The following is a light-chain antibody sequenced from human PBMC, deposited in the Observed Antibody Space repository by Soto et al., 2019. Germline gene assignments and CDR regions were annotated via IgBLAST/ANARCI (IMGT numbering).Light chain of an antibody. CDR3: AAWDDSLNGVV. CDR1: SSNIGSNT. CDR2: FNN. V-gene: IGLV1-44*01. J-gene: IGLJ2*01. Sequence: QSVLTQPPSASGTPGQRVTISCSGSSSNIGSNTVNWYQQLPGTAPKLLIYFNNQRPSGVPDRFSGSKSGTSVSLAISGLQSEDEADYYCAAWDDSLNGVVFGGGTKLTVL.